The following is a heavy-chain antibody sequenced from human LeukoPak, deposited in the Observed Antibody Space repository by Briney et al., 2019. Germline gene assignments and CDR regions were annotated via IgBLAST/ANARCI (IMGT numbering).Heavy chain of an antibody. CDR1: GFTFSSYA. Sequence: GGSLRLSCAASGFTFSSYAMSWVRQAPGKGLEWVSAISGSGGSTYYADSVKGRFTIPRDNSKNTLYLQMNSLRAEDTAVYYCAKDPSSSSWYYFDYWGQGTLVTVSS. J-gene: IGHJ4*02. D-gene: IGHD6-13*01. V-gene: IGHV3-23*01. CDR2: ISGSGGST. CDR3: AKDPSSSSWYYFDY.